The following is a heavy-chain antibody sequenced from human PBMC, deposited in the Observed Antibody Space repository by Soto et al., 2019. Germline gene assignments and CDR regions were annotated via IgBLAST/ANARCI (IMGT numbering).Heavy chain of an antibody. D-gene: IGHD5-12*01. CDR2: INSDGSST. V-gene: IGHV3-74*01. J-gene: IGHJ6*02. CDR3: ARALGYSGYAGMDV. CDR1: GFTFRNYW. Sequence: PGGSLRLSCAASGFTFRNYWMHWVRQAPGKGLVWVSHINSDGSSTTYADSVKGRFTISRDNAKNTLYLQMNSLRAEDTAVYYCARALGYSGYAGMDVWGQGTTVTVSS.